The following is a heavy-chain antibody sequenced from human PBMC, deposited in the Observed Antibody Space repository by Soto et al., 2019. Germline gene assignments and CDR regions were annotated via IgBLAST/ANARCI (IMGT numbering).Heavy chain of an antibody. CDR1: GGSISSYY. V-gene: IGHV4-59*08. CDR2: IYYSGST. D-gene: IGHD3-16*01. CDR3: ARRYGWAFDI. Sequence: QVQLQESGPGLVKPSETLSPTCTVSGGSISSYYWSWIRQPPGKGLEWIGYIYYSGSTNYNPSLKSRVTISVDTSKNQFSLKLSSVTAADTAVYYCARRYGWAFDIWGQGTMVTVSS. J-gene: IGHJ3*02.